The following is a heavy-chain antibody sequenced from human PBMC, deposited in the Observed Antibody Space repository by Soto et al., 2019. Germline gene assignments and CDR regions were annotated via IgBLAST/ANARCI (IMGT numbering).Heavy chain of an antibody. CDR3: ARQPTTADSDLWFDH. CDR1: GGSISSSRSY. CDR2: IFYSGRT. J-gene: IGHJ5*02. V-gene: IGHV4-39*01. D-gene: IGHD1-26*01. Sequence: QLQLQESGPGLVKASETLSLTCNVSGGSISSSRSYWSWIRQPPGKGLEWIANIFYSGRTYYNPSHASRDTVSVDTSKNQFSLKLSSVTAADTAVYYCARQPTTADSDLWFDHWGKGTLVTVSS.